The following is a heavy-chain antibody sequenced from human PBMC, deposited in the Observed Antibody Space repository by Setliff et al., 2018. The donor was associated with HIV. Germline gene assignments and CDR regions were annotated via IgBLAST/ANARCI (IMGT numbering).Heavy chain of an antibody. Sequence: SETLSLTCSVSGASVSGQFWSWIRQTAGKGLEWIGRLYSGGTTNYNPSLKSRVTISVDTSKNHFSLKLSSVTAADTAAYYCARDPSSGWSYYFDYWGQGTLVTVSS. CDR3: ARDPSSGWSYYFDY. D-gene: IGHD6-19*01. CDR2: LYSGGTT. CDR1: GASVSGQF. V-gene: IGHV4-4*07. J-gene: IGHJ4*02.